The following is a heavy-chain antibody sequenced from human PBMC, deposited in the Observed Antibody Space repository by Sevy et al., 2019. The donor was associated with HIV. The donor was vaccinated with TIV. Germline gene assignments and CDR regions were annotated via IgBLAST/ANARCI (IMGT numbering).Heavy chain of an antibody. CDR3: AGNPPYCSSTSCHFDY. Sequence: TLSLTCAISGDSVSSNSAAWNWIRQSPSRGLEWLGRTYYRSKWYNDYAVSVKSRITINPDTSKNQFSLQLNSVTPEDTAVYYSAGNPPYCSSTSCHFDYWGQGTLVTVSS. D-gene: IGHD2-2*01. J-gene: IGHJ4*02. CDR1: GDSVSSNSAA. CDR2: TYYRSKWYN. V-gene: IGHV6-1*01.